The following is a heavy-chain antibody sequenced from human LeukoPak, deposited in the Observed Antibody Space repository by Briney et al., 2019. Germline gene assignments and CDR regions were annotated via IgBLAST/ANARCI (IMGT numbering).Heavy chain of an antibody. D-gene: IGHD6-13*01. CDR1: GFALSSHW. Sequence: GGSLRLSCAASGFALSSHWMTWVRQVPGRGPEWVSGISWNSGSIGYADSVKGRFTISRDNAKNSLYLQMNSLRAEDTALYYCAKDMEAAAGNDAFDIWGQGTMVTVTS. CDR2: ISWNSGSI. J-gene: IGHJ3*02. V-gene: IGHV3-9*01. CDR3: AKDMEAAAGNDAFDI.